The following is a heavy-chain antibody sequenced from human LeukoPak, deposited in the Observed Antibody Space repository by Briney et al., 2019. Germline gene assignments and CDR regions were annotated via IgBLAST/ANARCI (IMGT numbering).Heavy chain of an antibody. Sequence: GGSLRLSCAASGFTVSSNYMSWVRQAPGKGLEWVSVIYSGGSTYYADSVKGRFTISRDNSKNTLYPQMNSLRAEDTAVYYCALGGGSYYGHDAFDIWGQGTMVTVSS. CDR2: IYSGGST. CDR1: GFTVSSNY. D-gene: IGHD1-26*01. V-gene: IGHV3-66*02. J-gene: IGHJ3*02. CDR3: ALGGGSYYGHDAFDI.